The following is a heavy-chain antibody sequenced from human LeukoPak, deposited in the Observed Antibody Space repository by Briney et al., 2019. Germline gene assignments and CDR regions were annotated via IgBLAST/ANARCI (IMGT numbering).Heavy chain of an antibody. J-gene: IGHJ3*02. Sequence: GGSLRLSXAASGFTFRSYWMHWVRQAPGKGLVWVSRINSDGTGTNYADSVKGRFTISRDNAKNTPYLQMNSLRAEDTAVYYCASVTVLGKRNAFDNWGRGTMVTVSS. CDR3: ASVTVLGKRNAFDN. CDR1: GFTFRSYW. V-gene: IGHV3-74*01. D-gene: IGHD7-27*01. CDR2: INSDGTGT.